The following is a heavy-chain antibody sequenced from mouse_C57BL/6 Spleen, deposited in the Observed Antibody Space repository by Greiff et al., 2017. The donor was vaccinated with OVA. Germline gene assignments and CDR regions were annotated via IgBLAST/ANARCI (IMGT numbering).Heavy chain of an antibody. J-gene: IGHJ1*03. CDR1: GFTFSSYA. CDR3: ARDRVYDYGSSWYFDV. CDR2: ISDGGSYT. V-gene: IGHV5-4*01. Sequence: EVMLVESGGGLVKPGGSLKLSCAASGFTFSSYAMSWVRQTPEKRLEWVATISDGGSYTYYPDNVKGRFPISRDNAKNNLYMQMSHLTSEDTAMYYCARDRVYDYGSSWYFDVWGTGTTVTVSS. D-gene: IGHD1-1*01.